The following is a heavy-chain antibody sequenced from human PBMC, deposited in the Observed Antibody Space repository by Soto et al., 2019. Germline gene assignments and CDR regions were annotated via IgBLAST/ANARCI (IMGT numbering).Heavy chain of an antibody. CDR1: GFTFRSYA. Sequence: GGSLRLSCAASGFTFRSYAVSWVRQAPGKGPEWISSISGSGSTIYYADSVKGRFTISRDNSKNTLYLQMSSLSAEDTAVYYCAKVFYYYDSSGYYYFDYWGQGTLVTVSS. D-gene: IGHD3-22*01. CDR3: AKVFYYYDSSGYYYFDY. J-gene: IGHJ4*02. CDR2: ISGSGSTI. V-gene: IGHV3-23*01.